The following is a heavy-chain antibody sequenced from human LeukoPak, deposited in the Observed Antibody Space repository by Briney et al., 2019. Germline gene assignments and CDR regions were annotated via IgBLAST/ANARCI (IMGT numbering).Heavy chain of an antibody. J-gene: IGHJ1*01. V-gene: IGHV3-30*03. CDR2: VSYDGRQK. CDR3: ARGQSHHTGYYLRGEALPH. Sequence: PGGSLRLSCVASGFTFTDCNMHWVRQAPGKGLEWVAVVSYDGRQKYYVDSVKGRFTISRDNSQNTLFLQMSGLRIEDTALYYCARGQSHHTGYYLRGEALPHWGQGTLVTVSS. CDR1: GFTFTDCN. D-gene: IGHD1-26*01.